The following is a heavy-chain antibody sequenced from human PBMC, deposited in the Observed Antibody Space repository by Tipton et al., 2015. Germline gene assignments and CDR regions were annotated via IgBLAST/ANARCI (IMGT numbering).Heavy chain of an antibody. V-gene: IGHV5-51*01. D-gene: IGHD3-22*01. CDR2: IYPDDSDT. CDR3: ARGNPYYYESSGYFFYAMDV. Sequence: VQLVQSGAEVKKPGESLKISCKSSGYTFSDYWIGWVRQMPGKGLEWMGMIYPDDSDTRYSPSFQGQVTISADKSISTAYLQWSSLKASDTAMYYCARGNPYYYESSGYFFYAMDVWGQGTTVTVSS. J-gene: IGHJ6*02. CDR1: GYTFSDYW.